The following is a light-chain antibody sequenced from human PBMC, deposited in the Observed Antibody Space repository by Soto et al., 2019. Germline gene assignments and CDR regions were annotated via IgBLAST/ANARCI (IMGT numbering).Light chain of an antibody. V-gene: IGKV1-39*01. CDR1: QSISTN. CDR2: GAS. CDR3: QQSHTTVFT. Sequence: DIQMTQSPSSLSASVGERVSITCRTSQSISTNLNWYQQKAGKAPKLLISGASALQGGVSPRFSGSGSGTGFTLTINSLQPEEFATYYCQQSHTTVFTFGPGTTVDLK. J-gene: IGKJ3*01.